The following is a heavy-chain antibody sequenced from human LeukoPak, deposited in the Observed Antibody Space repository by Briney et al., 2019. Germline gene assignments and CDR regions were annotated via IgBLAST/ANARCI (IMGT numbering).Heavy chain of an antibody. J-gene: IGHJ4*02. Sequence: GGSLRLSCAASGFTFSSYGMHWVRQAPGKGLEGVAFIRYDGSNKYYADSVKGRFTISRDNSKNTLYLQMNSLRAEDTAGYYCANDLGWIQLNLGRGQGTLVTVSS. CDR3: ANDLGWIQLNLG. CDR1: GFTFSSYG. D-gene: IGHD5-18*01. V-gene: IGHV3-30*02. CDR2: IRYDGSNK.